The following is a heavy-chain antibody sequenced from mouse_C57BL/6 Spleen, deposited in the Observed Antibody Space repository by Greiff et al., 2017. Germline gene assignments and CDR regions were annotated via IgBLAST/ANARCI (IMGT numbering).Heavy chain of an antibody. Sequence: QVHVKQPGAELVKPGASVKLSCKASGYTFTSYWMHWVKQRPGQGLEWIGMIHPNSGSTNYNEKFKSKATLTVDKSSSTAYMQLSSLTSEDSAVYYCAPLHYYFDYWGQGTTLTVSS. D-gene: IGHD1-1*01. J-gene: IGHJ2*01. V-gene: IGHV1-64*01. CDR3: APLHYYFDY. CDR2: IHPNSGST. CDR1: GYTFTSYW.